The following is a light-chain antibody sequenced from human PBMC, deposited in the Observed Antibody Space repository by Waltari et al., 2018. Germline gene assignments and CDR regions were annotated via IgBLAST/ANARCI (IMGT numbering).Light chain of an antibody. CDR3: QQYSTFPPT. CDR1: QAISTF. V-gene: IGKV1-16*02. CDR2: AAS. J-gene: IGKJ4*01. Sequence: DIQMTQPPSSLSPSVGDRVIITCRASQAISTFLAWFQLKPGKAPKSLIYAASTLQTGVSSNFSGSGSGTDFTLTISSLQPGDCATYYCQQYSTFPPTFGGGTRVEI.